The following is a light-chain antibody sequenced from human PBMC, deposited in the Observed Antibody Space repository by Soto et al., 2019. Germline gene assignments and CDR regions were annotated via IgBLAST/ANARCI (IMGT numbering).Light chain of an antibody. CDR2: GSY. CDR1: QGVTTN. J-gene: IGKJ5*01. CDR3: QQRTNWPDT. Sequence: EIVMTQSPGTLSVSPWERATLSCRAGQGVTTNFAWYQQKPGQAPRLLMYGSYHRATGIPARFSGSGSGTDFTLTISSLEPEDFAVYYCQQRTNWPDTFGQGTRLEIK. V-gene: IGKV3-11*01.